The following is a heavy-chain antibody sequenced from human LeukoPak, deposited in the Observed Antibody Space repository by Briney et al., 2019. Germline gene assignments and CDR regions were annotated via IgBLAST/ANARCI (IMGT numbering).Heavy chain of an antibody. CDR2: IDTGGGT. Sequence: PGGSLRLSCAASGFTFSRYGIHWVRQGTGEGLESVSAIDTGGGTYYPGSVKGRFTISRENTENSLYLQMNSLRAGDTAVYYCIRESNYYDSSTSPGYFDLWGRGTLVTVSS. V-gene: IGHV3-13*04. D-gene: IGHD3-22*01. J-gene: IGHJ2*01. CDR1: GFTFSRYG. CDR3: IRESNYYDSSTSPGYFDL.